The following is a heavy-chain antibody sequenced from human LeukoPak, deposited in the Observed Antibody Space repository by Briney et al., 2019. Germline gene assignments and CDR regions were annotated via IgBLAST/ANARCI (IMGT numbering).Heavy chain of an antibody. CDR3: ATRMTTVTTPRSDYFDY. CDR1: GYTFTSYP. V-gene: IGHV1-69*05. Sequence: SVKVSCKASGYTFTSYPMHWVRQAPGQGLEWMGGIIPIFGTANYAQKFQGRVTITTDESTSTAYMELSSLRSEDTAVYYCATRMTTVTTPRSDYFDYWGQGTLVTVSS. CDR2: IIPIFGTA. D-gene: IGHD4-17*01. J-gene: IGHJ4*02.